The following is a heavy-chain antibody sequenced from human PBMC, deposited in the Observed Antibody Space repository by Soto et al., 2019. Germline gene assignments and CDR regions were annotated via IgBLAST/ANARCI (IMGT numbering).Heavy chain of an antibody. J-gene: IGHJ4*02. V-gene: IGHV3-23*01. CDR3: VTFDQIRAWGSYRTSYYFDY. Sequence: GGSLRLSCAASGFTFSSYAMSWVRQAPGKGLEWVSAISGSGGSTYYADSVKGRFTISRDNSKNTLYLQMNSLRAEDTAVYYCVTFDQIRAWGSYRTSYYFDYWGQGTLVTVSS. D-gene: IGHD3-16*02. CDR1: GFTFSSYA. CDR2: ISGSGGST.